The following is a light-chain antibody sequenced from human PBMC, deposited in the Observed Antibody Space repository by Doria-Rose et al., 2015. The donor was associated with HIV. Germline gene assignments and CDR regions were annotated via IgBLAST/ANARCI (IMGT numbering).Light chain of an antibody. J-gene: IGKJ1*01. Sequence: EIVMTQSPGTLSLSPGERASLSCRASQSVSSNYLAWYQQKPGQAPSLLIYAASGRATGIPDRFSGSGSGTNFTLIISRLEPEDSAVYYCQQYGSSPVTFGQGTKVEIK. CDR1: QSVSSNY. CDR2: AAS. CDR3: QQYGSSPVT. V-gene: IGKV3-20*01.